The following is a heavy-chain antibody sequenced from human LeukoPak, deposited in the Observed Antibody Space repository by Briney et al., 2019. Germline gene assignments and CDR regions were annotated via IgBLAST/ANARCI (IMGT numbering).Heavy chain of an antibody. J-gene: IGHJ4*02. V-gene: IGHV3-21*01. CDR1: GFTFSSYS. CDR2: IGSANSYI. D-gene: IGHD1-14*01. Sequence: GGSLTLSCAASGFTFSSYSMNWVRQAPGKGLEWVSSIGSANSYIYYADSLKGRFTISRDNAKSSLYLQMNSLSAEDTAVYYCAGASGGNRPFDYWGQGTLVTVSS. CDR3: AGASGGNRPFDY.